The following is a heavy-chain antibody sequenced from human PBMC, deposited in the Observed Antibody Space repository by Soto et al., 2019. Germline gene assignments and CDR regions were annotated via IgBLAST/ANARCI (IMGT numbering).Heavy chain of an antibody. CDR3: ARAFAGFGAYWYFDL. D-gene: IGHD3-16*01. CDR2: IYYSGST. CDR1: GGSISSSSYY. Sequence: KSSEILFLTFTVAGGSISSSSYYWGWIRQPPGKGLEWIGSIYYSGSTYYNPSLKSRVTISVDTSENQFSLRLSSVTAADTAVYYCARAFAGFGAYWYFDLWGRGTLVTVSS. V-gene: IGHV4-39*07. J-gene: IGHJ2*01.